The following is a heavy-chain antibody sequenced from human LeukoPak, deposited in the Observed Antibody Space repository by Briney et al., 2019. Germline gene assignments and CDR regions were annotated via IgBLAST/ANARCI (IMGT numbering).Heavy chain of an antibody. CDR3: AKTDCSGGSCYGGLLDY. V-gene: IGHV3-30*18. D-gene: IGHD2-15*01. CDR2: ISYDGSNK. J-gene: IGHJ4*02. Sequence: GGFLRLSCAASGFTFSSYGMHWVRQAPGKGLEWVAVISYDGSNKYYADSVKGRFTISRDNSKNTLYLQMNSLRAEDTAVYYCAKTDCSGGSCYGGLLDYWGQGTLVTVSS. CDR1: GFTFSSYG.